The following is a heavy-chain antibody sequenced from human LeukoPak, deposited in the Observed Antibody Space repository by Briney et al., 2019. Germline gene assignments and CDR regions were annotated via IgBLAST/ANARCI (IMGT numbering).Heavy chain of an antibody. Sequence: SETLSLTCTVSGGSISSSSYYWGWIRQPPGKGLEWIGSIYYSGGTYYNPSLKSRVTISVDTSKNQFSLKLSSVTAADTAVYYCARLFVAFDYWGQGTLVTVSS. V-gene: IGHV4-39*01. CDR3: ARLFVAFDY. J-gene: IGHJ4*02. CDR1: GGSISSSSYY. CDR2: IYYSGGT. D-gene: IGHD2-21*01.